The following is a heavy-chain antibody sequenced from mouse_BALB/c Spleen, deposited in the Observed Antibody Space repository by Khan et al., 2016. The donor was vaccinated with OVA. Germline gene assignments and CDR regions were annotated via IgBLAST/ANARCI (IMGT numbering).Heavy chain of an antibody. CDR2: IRYSGST. V-gene: IGHV3-2*02. D-gene: IGHD1-1*01. CDR3: ASGRLLRRYPDYFDY. CDR1: GYSITSDYA. Sequence: EVQLQESGPGLLKPSQSLSLTCTVTGYSITSDYARNWIRQFPGNKLEWMAYIRYSGSTTYNPYFKSQISITRDTSKNPFFLQLNSVTTEDTAADYCASGRLLRRYPDYFDYWGQGTTLTVSS. J-gene: IGHJ2*01.